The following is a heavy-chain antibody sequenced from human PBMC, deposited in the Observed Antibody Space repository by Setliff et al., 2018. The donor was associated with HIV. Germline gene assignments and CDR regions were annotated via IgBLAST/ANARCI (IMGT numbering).Heavy chain of an antibody. V-gene: IGHV4-4*07. CDR3: ARGGSYDTFDY. D-gene: IGHD3-22*01. CDR2: MHTSGNT. Sequence: SETLSLTCTSSGDSISGYYWSWIRQPAGKGLEWIGRMHTSGNTNYNPSLKSRVTMSVDTSKNQFSLRLSSVTAADTAVYYCARGGSYDTFDYWGQGTLVTVSS. J-gene: IGHJ4*02. CDR1: GDSISGYY.